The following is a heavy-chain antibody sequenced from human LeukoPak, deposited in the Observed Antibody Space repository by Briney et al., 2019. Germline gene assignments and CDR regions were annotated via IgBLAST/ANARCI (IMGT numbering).Heavy chain of an antibody. CDR2: IDSDGYST. J-gene: IGHJ4*02. D-gene: IGHD1-1*01. Sequence: GGSLRLSCAASGFTFSTYEMNWVRQAPGKGLVWVSRIDSDGYSTAYADSVKGRFTISRDNAKNTLYLQMNSLRAEDTAVYYCASEGTTGTTWGPDYWGQGTLVTVSS. CDR3: ASEGTTGTTWGPDY. CDR1: GFTFSTYE. V-gene: IGHV3-74*01.